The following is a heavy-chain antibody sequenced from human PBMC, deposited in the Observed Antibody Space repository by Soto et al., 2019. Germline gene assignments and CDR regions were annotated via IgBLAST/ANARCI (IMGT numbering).Heavy chain of an antibody. V-gene: IGHV3-23*01. Sequence: EVQVLESGGGLVQPGGSLRLSCAASGFTFGSSAMTWVRQAPGQGLEYVSSISNSGSSTYYADSVKGRFTISRDNSKNTLSLQMHGLRAEDTAVYYCATGVRDRGVASWGQGTLVTVSS. D-gene: IGHD2-21*01. J-gene: IGHJ4*02. CDR2: ISNSGSST. CDR1: GFTFGSSA. CDR3: ATGVRDRGVAS.